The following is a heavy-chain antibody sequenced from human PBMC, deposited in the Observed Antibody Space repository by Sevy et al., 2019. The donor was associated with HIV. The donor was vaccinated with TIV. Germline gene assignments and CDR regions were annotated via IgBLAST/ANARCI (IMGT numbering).Heavy chain of an antibody. J-gene: IGHJ5*01. Sequence: GGSLRLSCAASGFTFNNNAMSWVRQAPGKGLEWVSVISGSSHSTFYADSVKGRFTISRDNSKNILYLQRTSLRAEDTAVYYGASKPRPSLYDGGGWFDSWGQGTVVTVSS. CDR3: ASKPRPSLYDGGGWFDS. CDR1: GFTFNNNA. CDR2: ISGSSHST. V-gene: IGHV3-23*01. D-gene: IGHD6-25*01.